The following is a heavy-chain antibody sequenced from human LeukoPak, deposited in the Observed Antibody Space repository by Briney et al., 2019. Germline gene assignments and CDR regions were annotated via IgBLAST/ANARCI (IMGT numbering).Heavy chain of an antibody. CDR2: IGGSGGST. CDR1: GFFFSGYA. CDR3: AKSASGWYNFDY. D-gene: IGHD6-19*01. Sequence: GGSLRLSCAASGFFFSGYAMSWVRQAPGQGLEWVSTIGGSGGSTDYADSVKGRFSISRDNSKNTLYLQMKSLRAEDTAVYYCAKSASGWYNFDYWGQGTLVTVSS. J-gene: IGHJ4*02. V-gene: IGHV3-23*01.